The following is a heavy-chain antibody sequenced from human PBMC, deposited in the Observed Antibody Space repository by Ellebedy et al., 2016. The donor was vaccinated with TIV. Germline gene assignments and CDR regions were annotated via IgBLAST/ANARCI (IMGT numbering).Heavy chain of an antibody. CDR1: GYTFTSYG. CDR2: ISPYHGNT. Sequence: AASVKVSCKASGYTFTSYGISWVRQAPGQGLEWMGWISPYHGNTNYAQKFQGRVTMTRDTSTSTAYMELRSLRSDDTAVYYCARSTDGYNYYYYYYGMDVWGQGTTVTVSS. CDR3: ARSTDGYNYYYYYYGMDV. V-gene: IGHV1-18*01. D-gene: IGHD5-24*01. J-gene: IGHJ6*02.